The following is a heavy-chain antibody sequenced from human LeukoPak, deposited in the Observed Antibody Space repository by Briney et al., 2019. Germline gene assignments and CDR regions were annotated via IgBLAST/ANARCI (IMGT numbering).Heavy chain of an antibody. CDR1: GFTFSSYS. Sequence: KPGGSLRLSCATSGFTFSSYSMNWVRQAPGKGLEWVSSISSSSSYIYYADSVKGRFTISRDNAKNSLYLQMNSLRVEDTAVYYCARVITMIRGVIDYWGQGTLVTVSS. J-gene: IGHJ4*02. D-gene: IGHD3-10*01. CDR2: ISSSSSYI. V-gene: IGHV3-21*01. CDR3: ARVITMIRGVIDY.